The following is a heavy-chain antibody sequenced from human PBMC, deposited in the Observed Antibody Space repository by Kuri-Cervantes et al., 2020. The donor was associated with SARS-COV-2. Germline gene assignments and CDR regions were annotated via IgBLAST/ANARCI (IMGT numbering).Heavy chain of an antibody. Sequence: GESLKISCAASGFTFSSYAMSWVRQAPGKELEWVSAISGSGGSTYYADSVKGLFTISRDNSKNTLYLQMNSLRAEDTAVYYCAKPATVTTRYWFDPWGQGTLVTVSS. J-gene: IGHJ5*02. CDR1: GFTFSSYA. CDR3: AKPATVTTRYWFDP. D-gene: IGHD4-11*01. V-gene: IGHV3-23*01. CDR2: ISGSGGST.